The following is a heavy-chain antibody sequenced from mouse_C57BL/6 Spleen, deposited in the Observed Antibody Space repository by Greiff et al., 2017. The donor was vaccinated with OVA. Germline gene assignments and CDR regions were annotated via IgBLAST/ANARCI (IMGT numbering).Heavy chain of an antibody. Sequence: VQLQQSGPVLVKPGASVKMSCKASGYTFTDYYMNWVKQSHGKSLEWIGDINPYNGGTSYNQKFKGKATLTVDKSSSTAYMELNSLTSEDSAVYYCERGVVGYWYFDVWGTGTTVTVSS. J-gene: IGHJ1*03. D-gene: IGHD1-1*02. CDR3: ERGVVGYWYFDV. CDR2: INPYNGGT. CDR1: GYTFTDYY. V-gene: IGHV1-19*01.